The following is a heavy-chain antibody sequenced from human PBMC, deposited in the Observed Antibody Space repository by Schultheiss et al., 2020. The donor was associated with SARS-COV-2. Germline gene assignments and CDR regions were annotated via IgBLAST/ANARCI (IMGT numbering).Heavy chain of an antibody. CDR3: ARVRYQLPYYYYYYMDV. CDR2: IYYSGST. Sequence: SETLSLTCTVSGGSISSYYWSWIRQPPGKGLEWIGHIYYSGSTNYNPSLKSRVTISVDTSKNQFSLKLSSVTAADTAVYYCARVRYQLPYYYYYYMDVWGKGTTVTVSS. D-gene: IGHD2-2*01. J-gene: IGHJ6*03. V-gene: IGHV4-59*01. CDR1: GGSISSYY.